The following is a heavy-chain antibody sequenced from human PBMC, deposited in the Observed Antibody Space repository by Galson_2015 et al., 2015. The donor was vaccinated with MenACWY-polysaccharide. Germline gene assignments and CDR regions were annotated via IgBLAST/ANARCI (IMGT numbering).Heavy chain of an antibody. CDR3: ARESIAAAVNYMDV. D-gene: IGHD6-13*01. V-gene: IGHV4-59*01. CDR1: GGSISSYY. CDR2: IYYGGST. Sequence: ETLSLTCAVAGGSISSYYWCWRRPPPGRGLEWIGYIYYGGSTNYNPSLKRRVTISVDTSKNQFSLKLSSVTAADTAVYYCARESIAAAVNYMDVWGKGTTVTVSS. J-gene: IGHJ6*03.